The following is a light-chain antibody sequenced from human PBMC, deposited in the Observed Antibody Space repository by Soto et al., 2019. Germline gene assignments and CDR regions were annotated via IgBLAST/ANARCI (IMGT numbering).Light chain of an antibody. CDR3: QQYNTYSPT. V-gene: IGKV1-5*01. J-gene: IGKJ1*01. CDR2: DAS. CDR1: QSIYDW. Sequence: DIQMTQSPSTLSASVGDRVTITCRASQSIYDWLAWYQQKPGKAPKVLIYDASFLESGVPSRFSGSGSGTEFTLTISSLQPDDFATYYCQQYNTYSPTFGQGTNVEI.